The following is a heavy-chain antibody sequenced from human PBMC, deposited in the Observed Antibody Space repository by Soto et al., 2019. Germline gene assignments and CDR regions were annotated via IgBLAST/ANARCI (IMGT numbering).Heavy chain of an antibody. CDR3: AKDWYYDYIWGSYPILYGAFDI. D-gene: IGHD3-16*02. Sequence: GGSLRLSCAASGFTFSSYAMSWVRQAPGEGLEWVSAISGSGGSTYYADSVKGRFTISRDNSKNTLYLQMNSLRAEDTAVYYCAKDWYYDYIWGSYPILYGAFDIWGQGTMVTVSS. CDR2: ISGSGGST. V-gene: IGHV3-23*01. CDR1: GFTFSSYA. J-gene: IGHJ3*02.